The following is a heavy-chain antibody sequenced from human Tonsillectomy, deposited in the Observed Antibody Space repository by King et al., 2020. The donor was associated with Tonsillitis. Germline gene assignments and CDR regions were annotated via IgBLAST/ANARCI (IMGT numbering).Heavy chain of an antibody. D-gene: IGHD3-3*01. J-gene: IGHJ4*02. CDR3: ARVGGYYDFWSGAYYFDY. CDR1: GGSISSSSYY. V-gene: IGHV4-39*01. CDR2: IYYSGST. Sequence: LQLQESGPGLVMPSETLSLTCTVSGGSISSSSYYWGWIRQPPGKGLEWIGSIYYSGSTYYNPSLKSRVTISVDTSKKQFSLKLSSVTAADTAVYYCARVGGYYDFWSGAYYFDYWGQGILVTVSS.